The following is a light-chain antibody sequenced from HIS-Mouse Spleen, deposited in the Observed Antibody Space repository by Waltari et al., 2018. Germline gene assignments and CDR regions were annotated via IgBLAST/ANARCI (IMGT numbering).Light chain of an antibody. V-gene: IGLV1-47*01. CDR2: RKN. CDR3: AAWDDSLSGRV. CDR1: SSNIGRNY. Sequence: QSVLTQPPSASGTPGPRVTISCSGSSSNIGRNYVYRYQQPPGTATKPPIYRKNQRPSGVPDRFSGSKSDTSASLAISGLRSEYEADYYCAAWDDSLSGRVFGGGTKLTVL. J-gene: IGLJ3*02.